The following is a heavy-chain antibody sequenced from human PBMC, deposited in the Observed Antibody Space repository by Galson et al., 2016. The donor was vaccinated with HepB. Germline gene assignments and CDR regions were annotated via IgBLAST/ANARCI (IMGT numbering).Heavy chain of an antibody. Sequence: SETLSLTCDVSGGSIRTNNWWSWVRQPPGKGLEWIGQIWHGGDTNYSPSLKSRVTLSVDNSKNQFSLKLSSVTAADTAGYFCTREDPQDFFDSWGPGTLVTVST. CDR2: IWHGGDT. J-gene: IGHJ4*02. CDR3: TREDPQDFFDS. V-gene: IGHV4-4*02. CDR1: GGSIRTNNW.